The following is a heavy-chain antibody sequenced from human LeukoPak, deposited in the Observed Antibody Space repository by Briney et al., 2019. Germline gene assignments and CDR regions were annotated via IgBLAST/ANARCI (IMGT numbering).Heavy chain of an antibody. CDR2: IIPIFGTA. CDR3: ARDGVPYNWNEVNWFDP. Sequence: SVKVSCKASGGTFISYAISWVRQAPGQGLEWMGGIIPIFGTANYAQKFQGRVTITADESTSTAYMELSGLRSEDTAVYYCARDGVPYNWNEVNWFDPWGQGTLVTVSS. CDR1: GGTFISYA. D-gene: IGHD1-20*01. V-gene: IGHV1-69*13. J-gene: IGHJ5*02.